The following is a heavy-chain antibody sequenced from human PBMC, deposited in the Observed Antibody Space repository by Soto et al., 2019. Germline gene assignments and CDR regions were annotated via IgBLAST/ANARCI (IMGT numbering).Heavy chain of an antibody. Sequence: GGSLRLSCVASGFAFSTHAMSWVRQAPGKGLEWVSTFSGSGGNIYYAESVKGRLTISRDDSKNTLYLQMDSLRVEDTAVYYCAKDPPWTVGPLAMDVWGQGTTVTVSS. V-gene: IGHV3-23*01. D-gene: IGHD1-26*01. J-gene: IGHJ6*02. CDR3: AKDPPWTVGPLAMDV. CDR1: GFAFSTHA. CDR2: FSGSGGNI.